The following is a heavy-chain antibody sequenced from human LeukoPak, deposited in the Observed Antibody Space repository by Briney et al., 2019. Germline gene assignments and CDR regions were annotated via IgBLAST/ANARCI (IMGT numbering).Heavy chain of an antibody. J-gene: IGHJ2*01. D-gene: IGHD1-26*01. Sequence: GGSLRLSCTASEFTVSRNYMLWVRQAPGKGLEWVSLIFSNGDTHYADSVKGRFTISRDNSKNTLYLQMNSLRAEDTAVYYCAKAVGFWDFDLWGRGTLVTVSS. CDR1: EFTVSRNY. V-gene: IGHV3-53*01. CDR3: AKAVGFWDFDL. CDR2: IFSNGDT.